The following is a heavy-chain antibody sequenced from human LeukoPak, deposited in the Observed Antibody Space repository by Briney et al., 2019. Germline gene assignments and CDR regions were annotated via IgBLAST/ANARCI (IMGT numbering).Heavy chain of an antibody. J-gene: IGHJ4*02. V-gene: IGHV5-10-1*01. D-gene: IGHD6-13*01. Sequence: GESLKISCKGSGYSFTNYRISWVRHMPGRGLEWMGWIDASDSYTNSSPSFQGHVTISADKSISTAYLQWSSLKASDTAMYYCARLSSSWYKDYWGQGTLVTVSS. CDR2: IDASDSYT. CDR3: ARLSSSWYKDY. CDR1: GYSFTNYR.